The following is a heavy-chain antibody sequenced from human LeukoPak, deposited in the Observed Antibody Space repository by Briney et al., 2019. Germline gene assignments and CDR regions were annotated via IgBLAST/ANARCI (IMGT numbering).Heavy chain of an antibody. CDR2: IYYSGST. D-gene: IGHD1-14*01. CDR3: ARHLPIYNAYPMDV. CDR1: GGSISSSSYY. Sequence: SETLSLTCTVSGGSISSSSYYWGWIRQPPGKGLEWIGSIYYSGSTYCNPSLKSRVTISVDTSKNQFSLKLSSVTAADTAVYYCARHLPIYNAYPMDVWGQGTTVTVSS. J-gene: IGHJ6*02. V-gene: IGHV4-39*01.